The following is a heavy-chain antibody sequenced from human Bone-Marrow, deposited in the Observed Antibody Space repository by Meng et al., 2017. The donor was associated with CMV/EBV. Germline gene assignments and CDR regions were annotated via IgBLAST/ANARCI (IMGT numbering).Heavy chain of an antibody. CDR2: IYYSGST. D-gene: IGHD4-11*01. CDR3: ARKGLDYSIFN. Sequence: WVRQPPGKGLEWIGSIYYSGSTYYNPSLKSRVTISVDTSKNQFSLKLSSVTAADTAVYYCARKGLDYSIFNWGQGTLVTVSS. J-gene: IGHJ4*02. V-gene: IGHV4-39*07.